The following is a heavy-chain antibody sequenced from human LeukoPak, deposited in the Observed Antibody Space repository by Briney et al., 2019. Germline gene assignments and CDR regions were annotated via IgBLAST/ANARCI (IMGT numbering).Heavy chain of an antibody. CDR1: GGSISSSSYY. CDR3: ARWAGYSYGVGY. D-gene: IGHD5-18*01. J-gene: IGHJ4*02. V-gene: IGHV4-39*07. CDR2: VSYSGST. Sequence: SETLSLTCTVSGGSISSSSYYWGWIRQPPGKGLEWIGSVSYSGSTNYNPSLKSRVTISIDTSKNQFSLKLNSVTAADTAVYYCARWAGYSYGVGYWGQGTLVTVSS.